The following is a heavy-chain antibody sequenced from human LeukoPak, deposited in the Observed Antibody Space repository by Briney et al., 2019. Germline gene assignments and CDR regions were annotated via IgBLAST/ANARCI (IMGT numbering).Heavy chain of an antibody. V-gene: IGHV3-43*02. CDR2: ISVDGVST. Sequence: AGGSLRLSCVASGLPIGDFAMHWVRQAPGKGLEWVSLISVDGVSTFYADSVKGRFSISRDNSKNSLSLEMNSLRTEDTAMYYCARESGKFDYWGQGTLVAVSS. J-gene: IGHJ4*02. CDR3: ARESGKFDY. CDR1: GLPIGDFA.